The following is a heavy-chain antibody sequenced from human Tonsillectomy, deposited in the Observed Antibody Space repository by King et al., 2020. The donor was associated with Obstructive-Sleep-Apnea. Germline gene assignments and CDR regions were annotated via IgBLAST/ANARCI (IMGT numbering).Heavy chain of an antibody. CDR2: MYYSGNT. CDR1: GGSISNYY. J-gene: IGHJ4*02. CDR3: ARHRGVEDYGDYGDYFDS. V-gene: IGHV4-59*08. Sequence: VQLQESGPGLVKPSETLSLTCTVSGGSISNYYWSWIRQPPGKGLEWIGYMYYSGNTNFNPSLTSRVTISADTSKFQFSLRLSSVTAADTAVYYCARHRGVEDYGDYGDYFDSWGQGTLVTVSS. D-gene: IGHD4-17*01.